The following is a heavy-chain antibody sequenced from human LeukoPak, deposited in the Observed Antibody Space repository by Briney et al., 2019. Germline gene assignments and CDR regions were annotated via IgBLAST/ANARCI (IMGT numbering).Heavy chain of an antibody. V-gene: IGHV1-2*02. D-gene: IGHD2-2*01. Sequence: ASVKVSCKASGYTFTGYYMHWVRQAPGQGLEWMGWINPNSGGTNYAQKFQGRVTMTRDTSISTAYMELSRLRSDDMAVYYCARGPGVVVPAAYSFFDYWGQGTLVTVSS. CDR2: INPNSGGT. CDR1: GYTFTGYY. J-gene: IGHJ4*02. CDR3: ARGPGVVVPAAYSFFDY.